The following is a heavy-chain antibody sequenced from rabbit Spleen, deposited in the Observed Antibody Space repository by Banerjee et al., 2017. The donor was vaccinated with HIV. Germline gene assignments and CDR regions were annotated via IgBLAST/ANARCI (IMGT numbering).Heavy chain of an antibody. Sequence: QSLEESGGDLVKPGASLTLTCTASGFSFSSSQWICWVRQAPGKGPEWIACIYNGDGSTYYANWVNGRFTISSHNAQNTLYLQLNSLTAADTATYFCVREAGYGGYGDANLWGPGTLVTVS. J-gene: IGHJ4*01. CDR2: IYNGDGST. V-gene: IGHV1S40*01. D-gene: IGHD6-1*01. CDR1: GFSFSSSQW. CDR3: VREAGYGGYGDANL.